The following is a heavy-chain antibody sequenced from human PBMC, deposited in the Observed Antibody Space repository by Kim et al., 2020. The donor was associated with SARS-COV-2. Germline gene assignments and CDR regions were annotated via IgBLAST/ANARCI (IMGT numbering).Heavy chain of an antibody. J-gene: IGHJ6*01. CDR1: GFTFSSYA. V-gene: IGHV3-30*04. D-gene: IGHD2-15*01. CDR2: ISYDGSNK. Sequence: GGSLRLSCAASGFTFSSYAMHWVRQAPGKGLEWVAVISYDGSNKYYADSVKGRFTISRDNSKNTLYLQMNSLRAEDTAVYYCARSLRRENCSGGSCYYY. CDR3: ARSLRRENCSGGSCYYY.